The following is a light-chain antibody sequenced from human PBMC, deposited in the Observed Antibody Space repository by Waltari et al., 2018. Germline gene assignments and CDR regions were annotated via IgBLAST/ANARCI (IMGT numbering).Light chain of an antibody. Sequence: QSVLTQPPSVSGAPGQKVPIPCTGSGSNIGAGYDVHWYQQLPRAAPKLLIYGTSSRPLGVPDRFFGSTSGTSASLAITGLQAEDEADYYCQSYDTTLSVVFGGGTKLTVL. CDR2: GTS. J-gene: IGLJ3*02. CDR3: QSYDTTLSVV. CDR1: GSNIGAGYD. V-gene: IGLV1-40*01.